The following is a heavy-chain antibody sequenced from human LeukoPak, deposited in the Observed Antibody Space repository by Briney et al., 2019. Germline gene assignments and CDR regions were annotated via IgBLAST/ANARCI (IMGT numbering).Heavy chain of an antibody. CDR2: FDPADGEP. J-gene: IGHJ4*02. Sequence: GASVKVSCKISGYTLTEVSMHWVRQAPGKGLEWMGGFDPADGEPIYAQKFQGRVTMSEDTSTDTAYMDLSSLRSEDTAVYYCATEVVGYGDVHYFDSWGQGTLVIVSS. D-gene: IGHD4-17*01. V-gene: IGHV1-24*01. CDR1: GYTLTEVS. CDR3: ATEVVGYGDVHYFDS.